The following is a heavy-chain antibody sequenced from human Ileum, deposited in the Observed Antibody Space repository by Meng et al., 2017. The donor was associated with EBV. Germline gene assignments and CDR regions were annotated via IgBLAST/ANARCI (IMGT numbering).Heavy chain of an antibody. J-gene: IGHJ4*02. CDR1: GSTFTSYG. V-gene: IGHV1-18*01. CDR3: ALGGVQGVHFDY. D-gene: IGHD3-10*01. CDR2: ISAYNGTT. Sequence: HVQLLQAGAGVKPPGSSVRAAWKASGSTFTSYGISWVRQAPGQGLEWMGWISAYNGTTNYAQKLQGRVTLTTDTSTSTAYMELRSLRSDATAVYYCALGGVQGVHFDYWGQGTLVTVSS.